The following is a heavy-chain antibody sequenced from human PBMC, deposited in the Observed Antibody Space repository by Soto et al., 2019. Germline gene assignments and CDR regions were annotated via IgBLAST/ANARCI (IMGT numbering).Heavy chain of an antibody. J-gene: IGHJ3*02. Sequence: QLQLQESGAGLVKPSETLSLTCTVSGGSIRSAGHSWGWIRQTPEKGLEWIAYIYHSGSTFYNPSLRNRFTVSLDTSKNQFTLKVNSVTAADTAVYYFARLLNDAFDIWGQGAMVIVSS. D-gene: IGHD3-16*01. CDR3: ARLLNDAFDI. CDR1: GGSIRSAGHS. V-gene: IGHV4-30-2*01. CDR2: IYHSGST.